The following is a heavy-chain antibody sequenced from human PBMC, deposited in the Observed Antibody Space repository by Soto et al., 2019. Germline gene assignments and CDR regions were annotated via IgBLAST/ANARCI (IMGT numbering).Heavy chain of an antibody. J-gene: IGHJ5*01. D-gene: IGHD2-15*01. V-gene: IGHV4-59*01. CDR2: IYYSGST. CDR1: GGSISSYY. CDR3: VRVVGYCSGGSCYSGWFET. Sequence: SETLSLTCTVSGGSISSYYWSWIRQPPGKGLEWIGYIYYSGSTNYNPSLKSRVTTSVDTSKNQFSLKLRSVTAADTAVYYGVRVVGYCSGGSCYSGWFETWGQGHLVTVSS.